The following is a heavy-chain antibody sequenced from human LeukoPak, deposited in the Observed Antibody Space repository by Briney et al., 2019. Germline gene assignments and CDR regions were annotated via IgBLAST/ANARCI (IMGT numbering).Heavy chain of an antibody. J-gene: IGHJ3*01. CDR3: AKDIQLST. CDR2: ISFSGDNS. CDR1: GFTFCDAA. D-gene: IGHD5-24*01. Sequence: GGSLRLSCAASGFTFCDAAMTWVRQAPGKGLEWVSLISFSGDNSYYADSVKGRFTISRDNSKNTLSLQMNSLRVEDTAIYYCAKDIQLSTWGLGTMVSVSS. V-gene: IGHV3-23*01.